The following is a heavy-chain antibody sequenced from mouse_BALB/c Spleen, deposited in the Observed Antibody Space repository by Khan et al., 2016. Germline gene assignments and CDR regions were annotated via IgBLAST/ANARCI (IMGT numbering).Heavy chain of an antibody. V-gene: IGHV3-1*02. D-gene: IGHD1-1*01. CDR2: IYYSGDT. CDR1: GYSITSGYN. J-gene: IGHJ2*01. CDR3: ASDSDGSSSVF. Sequence: EVQLQESGPDLVKPSQSLSFTCTVTGYSITSGYNWHWIRQFPGNKLEWMGYIYYSGDTNYNPSLKSRISITRDTSKNQFFLQLSSVTTEDTATYYGASDSDGSSSVFWVQGNTLTVSS.